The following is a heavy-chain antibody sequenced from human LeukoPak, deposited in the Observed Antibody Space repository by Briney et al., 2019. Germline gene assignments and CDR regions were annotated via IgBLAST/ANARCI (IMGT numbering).Heavy chain of an antibody. CDR2: IKSKTDGGTT. Sequence: GGSLRLSYAASGFTFSNAWMSWVRQAPGKGLDWAGRIKSKTDGGTTDYAAPVKGRFTISRDDSKNTLYLQMNSLKIEDTAVYYCTTGMYGDYYWGQGTLVTVSS. CDR3: TTGMYGDYY. CDR1: GFTFSNAW. D-gene: IGHD4-17*01. J-gene: IGHJ4*02. V-gene: IGHV3-15*01.